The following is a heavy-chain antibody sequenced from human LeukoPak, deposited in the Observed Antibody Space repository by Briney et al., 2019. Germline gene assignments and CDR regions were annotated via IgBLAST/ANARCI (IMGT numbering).Heavy chain of an antibody. D-gene: IGHD2-2*02. CDR3: ARDIVVPAAIVPLRYSGYVSNLDY. CDR2: ISAYNGNT. Sequence: GASVKVSCKASGYTFTSYGISWVRQAPGQGLEWMGWISAYNGNTNYAQKLQGRVTMTTDTSTSTAYMELRSLRSDDTAVYYCARDIVVPAAIVPLRYSGYVSNLDYWGQGTLVTVSS. CDR1: GYTFTSYG. J-gene: IGHJ4*02. V-gene: IGHV1-18*01.